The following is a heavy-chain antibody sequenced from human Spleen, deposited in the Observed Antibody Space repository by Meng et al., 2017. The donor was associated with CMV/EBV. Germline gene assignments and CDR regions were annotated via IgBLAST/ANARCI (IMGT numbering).Heavy chain of an antibody. CDR3: ARSDTAMVFFDD. V-gene: IGHV1-69*05. Sequence: SVKVSCKASGGTFSSYGVGWVRQAPGQGLEWMGGIIPIFGTTNYAPKFQGRVTIITDESTTTAFMELSSLTSEDTAIYYCARSDTAMVFFDDWGQGTLVTVSS. J-gene: IGHJ4*02. CDR1: GGTFSSYG. D-gene: IGHD5-18*01. CDR2: IIPIFGTT.